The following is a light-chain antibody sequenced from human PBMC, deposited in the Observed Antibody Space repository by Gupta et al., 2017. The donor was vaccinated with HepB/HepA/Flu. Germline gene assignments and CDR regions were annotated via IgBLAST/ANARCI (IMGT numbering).Light chain of an antibody. CDR3: QSFDNSLRGSV. CDR1: SSNIGAGNH. CDR2: AYS. J-gene: IGLJ1*01. V-gene: IGLV1-40*01. Sequence: QSFLTQPPSVSGAPGQRVTISSTGSSSNIGAGNHVHWYQQFPGTAPKILIYAYSKRPSGVPDRFSGSKSGTSASLAITGLQAEDEADYYCQSFDNSLRGSVFGTGTKVTVL.